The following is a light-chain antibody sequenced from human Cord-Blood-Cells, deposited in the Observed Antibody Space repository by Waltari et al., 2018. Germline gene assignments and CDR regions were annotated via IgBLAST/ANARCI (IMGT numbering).Light chain of an antibody. Sequence: QSALTQPASVSGSPGQSITISCTGTSSDVGGYNYVSVYQQHPGKAPKLMIYDVSNRPAGXSXRXSXSKXXXXXXXXISGLQAEDEADYYCSSYTSSSTWVFGGGTKLTVL. CDR2: DVS. V-gene: IGLV2-14*03. CDR3: SSYTSSSTWV. CDR1: SSDVGGYNY. J-gene: IGLJ3*02.